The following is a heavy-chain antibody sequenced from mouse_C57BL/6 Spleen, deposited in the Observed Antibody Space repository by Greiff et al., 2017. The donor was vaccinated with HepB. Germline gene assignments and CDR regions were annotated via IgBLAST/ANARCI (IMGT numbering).Heavy chain of an antibody. CDR2: IRSKSNNYAT. CDR3: VSSSGKDFDY. J-gene: IGHJ2*01. Sequence: EVKLVESGGGLVQPKGSLKLSCAASGFSFNTYAMNWVRQAPGKGLEWVARIRSKSNNYATYYADSVKDRFTISRDDSESMLYLQMNNLKTEDTAMYYCVSSSGKDFDYWGQGTTLTVSS. V-gene: IGHV10-1*01. CDR1: GFSFNTYA. D-gene: IGHD4-1*01.